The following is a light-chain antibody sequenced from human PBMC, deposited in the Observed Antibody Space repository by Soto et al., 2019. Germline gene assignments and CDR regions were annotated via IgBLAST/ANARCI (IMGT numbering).Light chain of an antibody. CDR2: AAS. Sequence: DLQMTQSPSSVSASVGDRVTISCRASQGIGGWLAWFQQKPGQAPKLLIYAASNLQRGVPTRFSGSGSGTHLTLTISGLQPEDFATYFCQQSNSFPWTFGQGTKVEMK. J-gene: IGKJ1*01. V-gene: IGKV1-12*01. CDR1: QGIGGW. CDR3: QQSNSFPWT.